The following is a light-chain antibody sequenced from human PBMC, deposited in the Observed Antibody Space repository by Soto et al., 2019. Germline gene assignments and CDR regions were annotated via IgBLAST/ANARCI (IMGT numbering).Light chain of an antibody. CDR1: QSVSSSY. Sequence: EIVMTQSPATLSVSPGEGATLSCRASQSVSSSYLVWHQQKPGQAPRLLIYAASRRATGIPDRFSGSGSGTDFTLTISRLEPEDFAVYYCQQYGSSPWTFGQGTKVDIK. CDR3: QQYGSSPWT. V-gene: IGKV3-20*01. J-gene: IGKJ1*01. CDR2: AAS.